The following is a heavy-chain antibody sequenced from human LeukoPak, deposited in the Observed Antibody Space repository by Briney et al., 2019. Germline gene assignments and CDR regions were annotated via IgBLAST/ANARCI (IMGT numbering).Heavy chain of an antibody. Sequence: GGSLRLSCAASGFTFNNYWMTWVRQAPGKGLGWVANIKQDGSEKSCVDSVKGRFTISRDNAKNSLYLQMNSLRAEDTAVYYCAKGKAYYYDSSGHRYFDYWGQGTLVTVSS. D-gene: IGHD3-22*01. CDR1: GFTFNNYW. J-gene: IGHJ4*02. V-gene: IGHV3-7*03. CDR2: IKQDGSEK. CDR3: AKGKAYYYDSSGHRYFDY.